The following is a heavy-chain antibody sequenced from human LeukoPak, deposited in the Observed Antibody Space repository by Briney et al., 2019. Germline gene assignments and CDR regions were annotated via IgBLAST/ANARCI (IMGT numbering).Heavy chain of an antibody. V-gene: IGHV3-7*01. CDR3: ASPYCSSTSCSTLHDY. D-gene: IGHD2-2*01. Sequence: SGGSLRLSCAASGFTFSSYWMSWVRQAPGKGLEWVANIKQDGSEKYYVDSVKGRFTISRDNAKSSLYLQMNSLRAEDTAVYYCASPYCSSTSCSTLHDYWGQGTLVTVSS. CDR2: IKQDGSEK. J-gene: IGHJ4*02. CDR1: GFTFSSYW.